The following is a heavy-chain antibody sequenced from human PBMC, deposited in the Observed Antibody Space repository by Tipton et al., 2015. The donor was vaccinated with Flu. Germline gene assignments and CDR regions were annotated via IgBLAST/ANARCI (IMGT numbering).Heavy chain of an antibody. D-gene: IGHD3-22*01. CDR1: GFTFGDYA. J-gene: IGHJ4*02. CDR3: TSESRGYYYDSSGYFDY. Sequence: SLRLSCTASGFTFGDYAISWVRQAPGKGLEWVGFIRSKAYGGTTEYAASVKGRFTISRDDSKSIAYLQMNSLKTEDTAVYYCTSESRGYYYDSSGYFDYWGQGTLVTVSS. V-gene: IGHV3-49*04. CDR2: IRSKAYGGTT.